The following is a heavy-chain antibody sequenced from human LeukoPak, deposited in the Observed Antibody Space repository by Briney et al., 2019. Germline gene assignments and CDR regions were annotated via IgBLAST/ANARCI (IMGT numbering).Heavy chain of an antibody. V-gene: IGHV3-64*01. D-gene: IGHD3-10*01. CDR1: GFTFSSYD. CDR3: ARGMVRGVIGSMDV. Sequence: GGSLRLSCAASGFTFSSYDMHWVRQAPGKGLEYVSAISSNGGSTYYANSVKGRFNISRDNSKNTLYLQMGSLRAEDMAVYYCARGMVRGVIGSMDVWGQGTTVTVSS. CDR2: ISSNGGST. J-gene: IGHJ6*02.